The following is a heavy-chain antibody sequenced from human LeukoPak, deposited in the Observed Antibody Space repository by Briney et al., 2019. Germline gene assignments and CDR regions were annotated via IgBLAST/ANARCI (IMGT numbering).Heavy chain of an antibody. CDR3: ASYPLLWFGELVDYYGMDV. D-gene: IGHD3-10*01. J-gene: IGHJ6*02. CDR1: GGSISSSSYC. V-gene: IGHV4-39*01. Sequence: SETLSLTCTVSGGSISSSSYCWGWIRQPPGKGLEWIGSICYSGSTFYNPSLKSRVTLSVDTSKNQFSLKLSSVTAADTAVYYCASYPLLWFGELVDYYGMDVWGQGTTVTVSS. CDR2: ICYSGST.